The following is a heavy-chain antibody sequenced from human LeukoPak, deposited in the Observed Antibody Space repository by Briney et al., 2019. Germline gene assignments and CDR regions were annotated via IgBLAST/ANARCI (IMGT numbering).Heavy chain of an antibody. CDR1: GGSFSGYY. CDR3: VSMYSSGWYNGYDY. Sequence: TSETLSLTCAVYGGSFSGYYWSWIRQPPGKGLEWIGEINHSGSTNYNPSLKSRVTISVDTSKNQFSLKLSSVTAADTAVYYCVSMYSSGWYNGYDYWGQGTLVTVSS. J-gene: IGHJ4*02. V-gene: IGHV4-34*01. CDR2: INHSGST. D-gene: IGHD6-19*01.